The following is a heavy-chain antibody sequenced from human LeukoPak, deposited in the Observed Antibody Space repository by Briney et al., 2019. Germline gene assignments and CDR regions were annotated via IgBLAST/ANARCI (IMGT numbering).Heavy chain of an antibody. D-gene: IGHD6-13*01. CDR2: IWYDGSNK. CDR3: ARDRHVSRYSSSWYGVENYFDY. CDR1: GFTFSSYG. J-gene: IGHJ4*02. V-gene: IGHV3-33*01. Sequence: GGSLRLSCAASGFTFSSYGMHWVRQAPGKGLEWVAVIWYDGSNKYYADSVKGRFTISRDNSKNTLYLQMNSLRAEDTAVYYCARDRHVSRYSSSWYGVENYFDYWGQGTLVTVSS.